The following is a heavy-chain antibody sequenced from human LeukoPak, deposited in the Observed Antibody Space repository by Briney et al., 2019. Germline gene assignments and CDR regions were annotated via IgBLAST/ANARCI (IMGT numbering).Heavy chain of an antibody. V-gene: IGHV3-23*01. D-gene: IGHD5-12*01. CDR2: ISGSGGST. J-gene: IGHJ5*02. CDR3: ARGYSHNSGGWLDP. CDR1: GFTFSSYA. Sequence: GGSLRLSCAASGFTFSSYATSWVRQAPGKGLEWVSAISGSGGSTYYADSVKGRFTISRDNSKNTLYLQMNSLRAEDTAVYYCARGYSHNSGGWLDPWGQGTLVTVSS.